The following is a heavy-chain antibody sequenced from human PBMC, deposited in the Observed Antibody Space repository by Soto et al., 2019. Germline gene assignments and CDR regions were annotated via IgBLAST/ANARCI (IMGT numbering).Heavy chain of an antibody. V-gene: IGHV1-46*01. CDR1: GDTFTDYY. CDR3: ARWGHVVVVTAALDY. D-gene: IGHD2-21*02. Sequence: QVQLVQSGAEVKKPGASVKVSCKASGDTFTDYYIHWVRQAPGQGLEWMGTVNPSGGHTTYAQHFLGRMIMTRETSTSTLYMELTSLTSEDTAVYYCARWGHVVVVTAALDYWGQGTLVTVSS. CDR2: VNPSGGHT. J-gene: IGHJ4*02.